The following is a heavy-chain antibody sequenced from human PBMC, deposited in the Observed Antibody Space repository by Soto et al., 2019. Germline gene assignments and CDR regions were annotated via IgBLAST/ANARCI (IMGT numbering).Heavy chain of an antibody. V-gene: IGHV4-59*01. Sequence: QVQLQESGPGLVKPSETLSLTCTVSGGSISRYYWSWIRQPPGEGLEWIGYIYYTGRTTYNPSLNSLVTISVDTSKNQSSLKLNSVTAEDTAVYYCARGEDTICGVVLFDDWGQGTLVTVSS. D-gene: IGHD3-3*02. CDR2: IYYTGRT. CDR1: GGSISRYY. J-gene: IGHJ4*02. CDR3: ARGEDTICGVVLFDD.